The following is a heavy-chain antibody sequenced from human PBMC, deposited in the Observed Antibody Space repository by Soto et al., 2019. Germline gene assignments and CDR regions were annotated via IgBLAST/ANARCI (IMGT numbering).Heavy chain of an antibody. CDR1: GFTFSDHY. V-gene: IGHV3-72*01. CDR3: ARIVGATTVDY. Sequence: GSLRLSCAASGFTFSDHYMDWVRQAPGKGLEWVGRTRNKANSYTTEYAASVKGRFTISRDDSKNSLYLQMNSLKTEDTAVYYCARIVGATTVDYWGQGTLVTVSS. D-gene: IGHD1-26*01. CDR2: TRNKANSYTT. J-gene: IGHJ4*02.